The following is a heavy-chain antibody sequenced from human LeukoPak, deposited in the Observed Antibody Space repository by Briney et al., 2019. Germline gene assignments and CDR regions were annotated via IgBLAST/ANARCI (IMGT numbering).Heavy chain of an antibody. J-gene: IGHJ3*02. CDR1: GYSLTELS. CDR2: FDPGDAET. CDR3: ATFVPYSDSSDFYIHAFHI. D-gene: IGHD3-22*01. V-gene: IGHV1-24*01. Sequence: GASVKVSCKVSGYSLTELSMHWVRQTLGKGLEWMGAFDPGDAETIYAQKFQGRVTLTEDTSTDTAYMELTSLRAEETAVYYCATFVPYSDSSDFYIHAFHIWGRGTMVTVSS.